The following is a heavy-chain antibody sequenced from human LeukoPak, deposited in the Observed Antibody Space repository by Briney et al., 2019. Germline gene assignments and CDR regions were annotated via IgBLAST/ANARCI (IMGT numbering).Heavy chain of an antibody. CDR3: ARHSGSYYDFDY. V-gene: IGHV4-59*08. J-gene: IGHJ4*02. Sequence: PSETLSLTCTVPGGSIRTYYWSWIRQPPGKRLEWIGYINYSGNTKYNPSLKGRLTISVDTSKNQFSLKLRSVTAADTAVYYCARHSGSYYDFDYWGQGTLVTVSS. D-gene: IGHD1-26*01. CDR1: GGSIRTYY. CDR2: INYSGNT.